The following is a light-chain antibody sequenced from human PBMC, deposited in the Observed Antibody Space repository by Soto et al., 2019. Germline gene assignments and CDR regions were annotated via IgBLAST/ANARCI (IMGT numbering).Light chain of an antibody. V-gene: IGKV3-15*01. Sequence: EIVMTQSPATLSVSPGERATLSCRASQSVSSTLAWYQQKPGQAPRLLLYGASTRATGIPARFSGSGSGTEFTLTISSLQSEDFAVYYCQQYNNWLWTFGQGTKVEIK. CDR3: QQYNNWLWT. CDR1: QSVSST. CDR2: GAS. J-gene: IGKJ1*01.